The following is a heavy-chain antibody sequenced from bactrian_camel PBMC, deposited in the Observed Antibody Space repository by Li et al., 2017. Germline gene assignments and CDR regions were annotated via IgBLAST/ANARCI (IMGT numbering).Heavy chain of an antibody. CDR2: IDSAVGDT. V-gene: IGHV3S40*01. Sequence: VQLVESGGGSAPAGGSVRLSCAASGYTFNTYSWFRQAPGKEREGVAAIDSAVGDTYYRDFAKGRFTIAQDNFKNTLYLEMTNLRPDDSGMFYCAAVHGYTPPVVVAGTYGMDYWGKGTQVTVS. D-gene: IGHD6*01. CDR1: GYTFNTY. J-gene: IGHJ7*01.